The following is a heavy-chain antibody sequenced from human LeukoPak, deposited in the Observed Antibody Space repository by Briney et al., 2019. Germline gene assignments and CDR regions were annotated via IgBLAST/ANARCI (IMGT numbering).Heavy chain of an antibody. J-gene: IGHJ4*02. D-gene: IGHD6-13*01. Sequence: ASVKVSCKASGGTFSSYAISWVRQAPGQGLEWMGGIIPIFGTANYAQKFQGRVTITTDESTSTAYMELSSLRSEDTAVYYCARGPIAAAGLYYFDYWGQGTLATVSS. CDR3: ARGPIAAAGLYYFDY. CDR1: GGTFSSYA. V-gene: IGHV1-69*05. CDR2: IIPIFGTA.